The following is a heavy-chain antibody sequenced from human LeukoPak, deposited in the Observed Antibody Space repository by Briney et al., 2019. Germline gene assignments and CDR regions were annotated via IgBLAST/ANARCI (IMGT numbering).Heavy chain of an antibody. J-gene: IGHJ4*02. Sequence: GGSLTLSCAASGFIVSSNYMNWVRQAPGKGLEWVSVIFSGGSTYYADSVKGRFTISRDYSKNTLYLQMNSLRAEDTAVYYCAREMVRGFGELYYWGQGTLVTVSS. CDR2: IFSGGST. D-gene: IGHD3-10*01. V-gene: IGHV3-66*01. CDR1: GFIVSSNY. CDR3: AREMVRGFGELYY.